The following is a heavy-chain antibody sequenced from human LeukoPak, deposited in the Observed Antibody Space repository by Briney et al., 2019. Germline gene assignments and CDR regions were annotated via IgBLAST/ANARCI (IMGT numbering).Heavy chain of an antibody. V-gene: IGHV5-51*01. Sequence: PGESLKISCKASGYSFNNYWIGWVRQMPGKGLEWMGIIYPGDSDTRYSPSFQGQVTISADKSISTAYLQWSSLKASDTAMFYCARHRSSAWDAFDIWGQGTMVTVSS. CDR3: ARHRSSAWDAFDI. CDR2: IYPGDSDT. CDR1: GYSFNNYW. D-gene: IGHD3-22*01. J-gene: IGHJ3*02.